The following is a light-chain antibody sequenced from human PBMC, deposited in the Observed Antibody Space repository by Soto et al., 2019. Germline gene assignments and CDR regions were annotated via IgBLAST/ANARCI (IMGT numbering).Light chain of an antibody. J-gene: IGKJ1*01. CDR1: QGISNY. Sequence: DIQMTQSPSSLSASVGDRVTITCRASQGISNYLAWSQLKPVKVPKLLIYAASTLQSGVPSRFSGSGSGTDFTLTSSSLQPKDVSTYYCQKYNSPPPWTCGQETKVEIK. CDR3: QKYNSPPPWT. V-gene: IGKV1-27*01. CDR2: AAS.